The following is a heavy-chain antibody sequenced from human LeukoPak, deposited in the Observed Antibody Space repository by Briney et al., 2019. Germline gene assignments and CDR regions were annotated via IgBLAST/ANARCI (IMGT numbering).Heavy chain of an antibody. CDR2: IYHSGST. Sequence: SSETLSLTCAVSGGSISSSNWWSWVRQPPGKGLEWIGEIYHSGSTNYNPSLKSRVTISIDKSKNQFSLKLSSVTAADTAVYYCARRQWLGHYYYYYMDVWGKGTTVTISS. D-gene: IGHD6-19*01. V-gene: IGHV4-4*02. CDR3: ARRQWLGHYYYYYMDV. J-gene: IGHJ6*03. CDR1: GGSISSSNW.